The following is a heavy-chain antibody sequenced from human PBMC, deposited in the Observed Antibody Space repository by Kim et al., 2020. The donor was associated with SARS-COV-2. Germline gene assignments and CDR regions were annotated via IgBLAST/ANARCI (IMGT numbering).Heavy chain of an antibody. D-gene: IGHD1-26*01. CDR1: GFTVSSNY. CDR2: IYSIGTI. CDR3: ARWDGRSYDY. J-gene: IGHJ4*02. Sequence: GGSLRLSCAVSGFTVSSNYMSWVRQAPGKGLEWVSIIYSIGTIYYADSVDGRFTISRDNSKNTLYLQMNSLRAEDTAVYYCARWDGRSYDYWGQGTLVTVSS. V-gene: IGHV3-53*01.